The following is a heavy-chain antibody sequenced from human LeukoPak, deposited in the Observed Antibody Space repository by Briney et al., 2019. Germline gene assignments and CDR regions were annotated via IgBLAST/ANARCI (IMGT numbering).Heavy chain of an antibody. CDR3: ARDLVDTAMIANWFDP. D-gene: IGHD5-18*01. CDR1: GYTFTGYY. Sequence: ASVKVSCKASGYTFTGYYMHWVRQAPGQGLEWMRWINPNSGGTNYAQKFQGRVTMTRDTSISTAYMELSRLRSDDTAVYYCARDLVDTAMIANWFDPWGQGTLVTVSS. V-gene: IGHV1-2*02. J-gene: IGHJ5*02. CDR2: INPNSGGT.